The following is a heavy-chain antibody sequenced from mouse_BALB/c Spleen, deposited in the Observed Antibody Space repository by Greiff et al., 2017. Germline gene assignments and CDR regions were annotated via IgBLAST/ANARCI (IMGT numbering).Heavy chain of an antibody. CDR1: GYSITSGYY. CDR2: ISYDGSN. V-gene: IGHV3-6*02. D-gene: IGHD3-1*01. J-gene: IGHJ2*01. Sequence: EVQLVESGPGLVKPSQSLSLTCSVTGYSITSGYYWNWIRQFPGNKLEWMGYISYDGSNNYNPSLKNRISITRDTSNNQFFLKLNSVTTEDTATYYCAREGYDYYFDYWGQGTTLTVSS. CDR3: AREGYDYYFDY.